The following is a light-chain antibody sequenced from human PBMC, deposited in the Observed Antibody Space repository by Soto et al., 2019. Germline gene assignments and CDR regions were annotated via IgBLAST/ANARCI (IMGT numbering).Light chain of an antibody. V-gene: IGKV3-11*01. Sequence: EIVLTQSPATLSLSPGERATLSCRASQSVRNYLDWYQQKPGRAPRLLIYEASKRATGIPARFSGSGSGTDFTLTISSLEPEDFAVYYCQQRTNWQYTFGQGTKLEIK. CDR3: QQRTNWQYT. CDR1: QSVRNY. CDR2: EAS. J-gene: IGKJ2*01.